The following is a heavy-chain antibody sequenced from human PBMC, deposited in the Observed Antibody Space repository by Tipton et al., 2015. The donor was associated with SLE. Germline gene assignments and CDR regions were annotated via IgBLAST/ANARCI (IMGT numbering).Heavy chain of an antibody. D-gene: IGHD4-23*01. J-gene: IGHJ5*02. CDR2: IYYSGST. CDR1: GGSISSGGYY. V-gene: IGHV4-31*03. CDR3: ARDLNYGGTNGNWFDP. Sequence: TLSLTCTVSGGSISSGGYYWSWIRQHPGKGLEWIGYIYYSGSTYYNPSLKSRVTISVDTSKNQFSLKLSSVTAADTAVYYCARDLNYGGTNGNWFDPWGQGTLVTVSS.